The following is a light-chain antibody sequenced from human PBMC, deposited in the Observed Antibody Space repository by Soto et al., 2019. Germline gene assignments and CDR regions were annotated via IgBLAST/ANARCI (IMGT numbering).Light chain of an antibody. V-gene: IGKV3-20*01. J-gene: IGKJ4*01. Sequence: EIVLTQSPATLSVSPGERATLSCRASQSVSSNHLAWYQQKPGQAPRLLIYGATSRATGIPDRFSGSGSGTDFTLTINRLEPEDFAVYYCQRYGSSPLTFGGGTKVDIK. CDR1: QSVSSNH. CDR3: QRYGSSPLT. CDR2: GAT.